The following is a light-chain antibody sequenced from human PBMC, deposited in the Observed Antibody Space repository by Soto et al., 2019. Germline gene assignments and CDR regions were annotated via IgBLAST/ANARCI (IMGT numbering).Light chain of an antibody. V-gene: IGKV4-1*01. J-gene: IGKJ2*01. CDR3: QQYYSTPPMYT. CDR1: QSVLYSSNNKNY. CDR2: WAS. Sequence: DIVMTQSPDSLAVSLGERATINCKTSQSVLYSSNNKNYLAWYQQKPGQPPKLLIYWASTRESGVPDRFSGSGSGTDFTLTISSLQAEDVAVYHSQQYYSTPPMYTFGQGTKLEIK.